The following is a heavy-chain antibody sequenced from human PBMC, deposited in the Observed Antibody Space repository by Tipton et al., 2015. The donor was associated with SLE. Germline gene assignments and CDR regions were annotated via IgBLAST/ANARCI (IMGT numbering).Heavy chain of an antibody. CDR1: GGSLNNFY. Sequence: TPSLTCTVSGGSLNNFYWSWIRQPPGKGQEWIGRIYTTGSTEYNPALKSRLTTSVDTSQNQFSLKLNSVTATETATYYCARERVAAMSGWYFDFWGRGILIAVSS. CDR3: ARERVAAMSGWYFDF. CDR2: IYTTGST. D-gene: IGHD1-26*01. J-gene: IGHJ2*01. V-gene: IGHV4-4*07.